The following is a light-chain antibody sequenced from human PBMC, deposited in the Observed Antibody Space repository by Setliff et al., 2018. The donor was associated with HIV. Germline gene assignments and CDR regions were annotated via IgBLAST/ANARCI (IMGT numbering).Light chain of an antibody. CDR3: SSYTISSTQL. J-gene: IGLJ1*01. Sequence: QSALAQPASVSGSPGQSITISCTGTSSNFGSYNIVSWYQQHPGKAPKVILYEGNKRPSGVSNRFSGSKSGNTASLTISGLQAEDEADYFCSSYTISSTQLFGTGTKGTVL. CDR2: EGN. CDR1: SSNFGSYNI. V-gene: IGLV2-14*02.